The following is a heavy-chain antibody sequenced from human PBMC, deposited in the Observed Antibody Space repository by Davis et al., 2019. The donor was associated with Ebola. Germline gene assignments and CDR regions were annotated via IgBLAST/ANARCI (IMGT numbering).Heavy chain of an antibody. J-gene: IGHJ4*02. V-gene: IGHV3-48*02. CDR3: ARSLVVVVAARLDY. D-gene: IGHD2-15*01. CDR1: GFTFSSYS. CDR2: ISSNSNHI. Sequence: PGGSLRLSCVASGFTFSSYSMNWVRQAPGKGLEWVAYISSNSNHIYYADSVKGRFTISRDNDKNSIYLQMHSLRDEDTAVYFCARSLVVVVAARLDYWGQGTLVTVSS.